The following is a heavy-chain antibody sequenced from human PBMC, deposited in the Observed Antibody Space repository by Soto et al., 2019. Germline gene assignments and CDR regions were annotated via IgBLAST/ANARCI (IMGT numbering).Heavy chain of an antibody. CDR2: VYFSGST. CDR1: GGSISSYY. D-gene: IGHD5-12*01. V-gene: IGHV4-59*01. CDR3: TRGLDIGHRGYGQSNA. J-gene: IGHJ6*02. Sequence: SETLSLTCTISGGSISSYYWSWIRQTPGKGLEWIGYVYFSGSTNYNPSLKSRVLISIDTSRNQFSLKLNSVTAADTAVYYCTRGLDIGHRGYGQSNAWGQGKTVTVSS.